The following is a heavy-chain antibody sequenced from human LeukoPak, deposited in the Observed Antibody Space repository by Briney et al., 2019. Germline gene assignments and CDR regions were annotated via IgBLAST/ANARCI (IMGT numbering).Heavy chain of an antibody. CDR2: ISGSGDKT. Sequence: PGGSLRLSCAASGFTFSNFAMIWVRQVPGKGLEWVSAISGSGDKTHYADSVKGRFTISRDNSKSVLYMQLNNLRLEDTAVYYCGEGHWGRGTLVTVSS. CDR1: GFTFSNFA. CDR3: GEGH. V-gene: IGHV3-23*01. J-gene: IGHJ4*02.